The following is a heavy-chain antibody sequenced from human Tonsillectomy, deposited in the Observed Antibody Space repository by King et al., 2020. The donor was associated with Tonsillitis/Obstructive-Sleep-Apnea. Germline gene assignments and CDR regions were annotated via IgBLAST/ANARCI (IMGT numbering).Heavy chain of an antibody. CDR3: AKAPTALPALFDY. J-gene: IGHJ4*02. V-gene: IGHV3-23*04. CDR1: GFTFSNSA. CDR2: ISGSGGST. Sequence: DVQLVESGGGLVQPGESLRLSCATSGFTFSNSAMSWVRQAPETGLEWVSAISGSGGSTYYAESVKGRFTISRDHSKNPLYLDMNTLRAEDTDVYYCAKAPTALPALFDYWGQGTLVTVSS. D-gene: IGHD2-2*01.